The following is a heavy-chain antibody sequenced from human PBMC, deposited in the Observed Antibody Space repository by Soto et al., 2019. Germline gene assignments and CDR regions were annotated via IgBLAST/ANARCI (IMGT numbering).Heavy chain of an antibody. Sequence: SETLSLTCTVSGGSIYSYYWTWIRQPPGKGLECIGYIYYSGRTNYSPSLKSRVSMSVDMSKSQFSLDLSSVTAADTAVYYCARLGAYYQSLDPWGPGTLVTVSS. J-gene: IGHJ5*02. V-gene: IGHV4-59*01. CDR3: ARLGAYYQSLDP. D-gene: IGHD2-21*01. CDR1: GGSIYSYY. CDR2: IYYSGRT.